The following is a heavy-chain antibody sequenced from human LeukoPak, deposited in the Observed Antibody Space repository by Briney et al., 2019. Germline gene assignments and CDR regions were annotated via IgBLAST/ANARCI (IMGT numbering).Heavy chain of an antibody. J-gene: IGHJ5*01. CDR3: ARETRGSYLPFDS. D-gene: IGHD1-26*01. CDR2: VHKNGVT. V-gene: IGHV4-39*07. CDR1: GGSISSSGYY. Sequence: PSETLSLTCTVSGGSISSSGYYWGWIRQPPGKGLEWIGSVHKNGVTSYNAALKSRVTILVDTTKNQFSLKVSSLTAADTAVYYCARETRGSYLPFDSWGQGTLVTVSS.